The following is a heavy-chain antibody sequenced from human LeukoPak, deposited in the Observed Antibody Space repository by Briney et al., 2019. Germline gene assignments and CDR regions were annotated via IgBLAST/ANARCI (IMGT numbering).Heavy chain of an antibody. J-gene: IGHJ4*02. CDR1: GYTFTSYA. V-gene: IGHV1-18*04. D-gene: IGHD6-13*01. CDR3: ARGGIAGHFDY. CDR2: ISAYNGNT. Sequence: ASLKVSCKASGYTFTSYAISWVRQAPGQGLEWMGWISAYNGNTYYAQKFQGRVTMTTDTSSNTGYMELRSLSSDDTAVYYCARGGIAGHFDYSGQGTLVSVSS.